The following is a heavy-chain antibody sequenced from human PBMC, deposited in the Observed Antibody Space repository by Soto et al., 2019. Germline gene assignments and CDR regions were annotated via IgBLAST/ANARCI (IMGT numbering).Heavy chain of an antibody. CDR2: ISGSGGST. J-gene: IGHJ3*02. CDR3: AKDREDYYGSGSYPDAFDI. CDR1: GFTFSSYA. D-gene: IGHD3-10*01. V-gene: IGHV3-23*01. Sequence: EVQLLESGGGLVQPGGSLRLSCAASGFTFSSYAMSWVRQAPGKGLEWVSAISGSGGSTYYADSVKGRFTISRDNSKNTLYLQMNSLRAEDTAVYYCAKDREDYYGSGSYPDAFDIWGQGTMVTVSS.